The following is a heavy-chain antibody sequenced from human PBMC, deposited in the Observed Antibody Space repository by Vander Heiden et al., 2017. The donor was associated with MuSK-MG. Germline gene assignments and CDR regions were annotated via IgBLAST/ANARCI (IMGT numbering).Heavy chain of an antibody. V-gene: IGHV3-13*04. Sequence: EVQLVESGGGLVQPGGSVRLACAASGFTFSSYDMHWVRQATGKGLEWVSAIGTAGDTYYPGSVKGRFTISRENAKNSLYLQMNSLRAGDTAVYYCARDLLDYGDYGYYYYGMDVWGQGTTVTVSS. CDR1: GFTFSSYD. D-gene: IGHD4-17*01. CDR3: ARDLLDYGDYGYYYYGMDV. J-gene: IGHJ6*02. CDR2: IGTAGDT.